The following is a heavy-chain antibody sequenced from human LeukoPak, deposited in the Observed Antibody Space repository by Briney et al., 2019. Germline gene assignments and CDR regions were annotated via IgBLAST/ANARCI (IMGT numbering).Heavy chain of an antibody. D-gene: IGHD3-10*01. CDR1: GFTFDDYA. Sequence: GGSLRLSCAASGFTFDDYAMHWVRQAPGKGLEWVSGISWNGGSIGYADSVKGRFTISRDNAENSLYLLMNSLRAEDTALYYCAKDTEYYYSTGYFDYWGQGALVTVSS. CDR2: ISWNGGSI. CDR3: AKDTEYYYSTGYFDY. V-gene: IGHV3-9*01. J-gene: IGHJ4*02.